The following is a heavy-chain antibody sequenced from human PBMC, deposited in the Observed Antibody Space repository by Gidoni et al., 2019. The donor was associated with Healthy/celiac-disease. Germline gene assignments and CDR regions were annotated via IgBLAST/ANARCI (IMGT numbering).Heavy chain of an antibody. Sequence: EVQLLESGGGLVQPGGSLRLSCAASGFTFSSYAMSWVRQAPGKGLEWVSAISGSGGSTYYADSVKGRFTISRDNSKNTLYLQMNSLRAEDTAVYYCAKDVWYSSSWYMRTAFDIWGQGTMVTVSS. CDR3: AKDVWYSSSWYMRTAFDI. D-gene: IGHD6-13*01. V-gene: IGHV3-23*01. CDR1: GFTFSSYA. J-gene: IGHJ3*02. CDR2: ISGSGGST.